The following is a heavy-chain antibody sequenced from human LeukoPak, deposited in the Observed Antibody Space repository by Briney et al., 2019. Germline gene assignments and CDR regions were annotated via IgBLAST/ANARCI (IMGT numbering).Heavy chain of an antibody. J-gene: IGHJ3*02. CDR3: ARDLGVEGYDSSGYYFLGLTGAFDI. D-gene: IGHD3-22*01. V-gene: IGHV4-34*01. CDR1: GWSFSAYN. Sequence: SETLSLTCAVYGWSFSAYNWTWIRQPPGKGLEWIGSIYYSGSTYYNPSLKSRVTISVDTSKNQFSLKLGSVTAADTAVYYCARDLGVEGYDSSGYYFLGLTGAFDIWGQGTMVTVSS. CDR2: IYYSGST.